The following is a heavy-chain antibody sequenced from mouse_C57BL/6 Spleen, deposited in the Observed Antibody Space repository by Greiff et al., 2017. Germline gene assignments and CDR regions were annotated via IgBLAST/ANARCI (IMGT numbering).Heavy chain of an antibody. J-gene: IGHJ2*01. CDR3: ARWGIYYFDY. V-gene: IGHV1-26*01. CDR1: GYTFTDYY. Sequence: EVQLQQSGPELVKPGASVKISCKASGYTFTDYYMNWVKQSHGMSLEWIGDINPNNGGTSYNQKFKGKATLTVDKSSSTAYMELRSLTSEDSAVYYCARWGIYYFDYWGQGTTLTVSS. CDR2: INPNNGGT.